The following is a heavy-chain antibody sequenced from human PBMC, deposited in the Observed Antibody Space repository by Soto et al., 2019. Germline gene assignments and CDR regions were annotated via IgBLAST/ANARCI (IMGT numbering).Heavy chain of an antibody. CDR1: GFRFSNYA. CDR2: ISFDEINK. V-gene: IGHV3-30-3*02. D-gene: IGHD3-10*01. CDR3: AKKVNSGSGSQYFDY. J-gene: IGHJ4*02. Sequence: GGSLRLSCAASGFRFSNYAMHLVRHAPGKGLEWVASISFDEINKKYADSVKGRFTISRDNSKNTLFLQMNSLRAEDTAIYYCAKKVNSGSGSQYFDYFGQGTLVTVSS.